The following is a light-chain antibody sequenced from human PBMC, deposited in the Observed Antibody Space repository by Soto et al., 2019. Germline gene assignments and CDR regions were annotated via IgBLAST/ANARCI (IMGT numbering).Light chain of an antibody. CDR2: GNN. J-gene: IGLJ2*01. Sequence: QSVLTQPPSVSGAPGQRVTISCTGSSSNIGAGYDVHWYQQLPGTAPRLLIYGNNNRPSGVPDRFSGSKSDTSASLAITGLQAEDEADYYCQSYDRSLSGSVVFGGGTKLTVL. CDR3: QSYDRSLSGSVV. V-gene: IGLV1-40*01. CDR1: SSNIGAGYD.